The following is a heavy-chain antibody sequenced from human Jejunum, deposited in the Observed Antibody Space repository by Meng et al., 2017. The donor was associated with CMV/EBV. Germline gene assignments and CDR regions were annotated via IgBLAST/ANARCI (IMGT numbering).Heavy chain of an antibody. Sequence: AASGFNFGTFWRSWVRQAPGKGLEWVANIKDDGSEKYSVDSVKGRFTISRDNAKNSLSLQMNSLRAEDTAVYYCATDYRIGAGPNWGQGTLVTVSS. J-gene: IGHJ4*02. D-gene: IGHD3-16*02. CDR2: IKDDGSEK. CDR1: GFNFGTFW. V-gene: IGHV3-7*01. CDR3: ATDYRIGAGPN.